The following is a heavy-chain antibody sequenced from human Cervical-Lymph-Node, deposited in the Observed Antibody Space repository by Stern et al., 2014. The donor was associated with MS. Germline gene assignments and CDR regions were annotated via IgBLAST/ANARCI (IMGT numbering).Heavy chain of an antibody. CDR2: INTYTGDP. D-gene: IGHD4-11*01. CDR1: GYSFSTYA. Sequence: QLVQSGSELKKPGASVKISCKASGYSFSTYAMNWVRQAPGQGLEWMGWINTYTGDPTSAQGFTGRFVLSSDTSVSTAYLQINNLKAEDTAIYYCATLSDSASYCDYWGQGTLVTVSS. V-gene: IGHV7-4-1*02. J-gene: IGHJ4*02. CDR3: ATLSDSASYCDY.